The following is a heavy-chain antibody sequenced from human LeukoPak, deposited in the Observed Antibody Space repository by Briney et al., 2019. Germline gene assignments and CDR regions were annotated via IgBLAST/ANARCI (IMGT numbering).Heavy chain of an antibody. CDR3: ARDRGLWLGEARDAFDI. V-gene: IGHV4-38-2*02. Sequence: PSETLSLTCTVSGYSISSGYYWGWIRQPPGKGLEWIGNIYHSGSTYYNPSLKTRATISIDTSKNKFSLKVNSVTAADTAMYYCARDRGLWLGEARDAFDIWGQGTMVTVFS. CDR1: GYSISSGYY. CDR2: IYHSGST. D-gene: IGHD3-10*01. J-gene: IGHJ3*02.